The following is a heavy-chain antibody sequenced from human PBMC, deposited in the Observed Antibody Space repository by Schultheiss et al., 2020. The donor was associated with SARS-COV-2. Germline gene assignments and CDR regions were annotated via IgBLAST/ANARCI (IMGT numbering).Heavy chain of an antibody. J-gene: IGHJ6*02. Sequence: GGSLRLSCAASGFTFSSYAMSWVRQAPGKGLEWVSAISGSGGSTYYADSVKGRFTISRDNSKNTLYLQMNSLRAEDTAVYYCARDQVVAAAGTNYYYGMDVWGQGTTVTVSS. CDR2: ISGSGGST. CDR1: GFTFSSYA. CDR3: ARDQVVAAAGTNYYYGMDV. D-gene: IGHD6-13*01. V-gene: IGHV3-23*01.